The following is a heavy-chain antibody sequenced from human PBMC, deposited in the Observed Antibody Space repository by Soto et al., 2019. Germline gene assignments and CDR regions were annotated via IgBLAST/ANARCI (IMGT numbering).Heavy chain of an antibody. Sequence: ASVKVSCKASGYTFTSYDINWVRQATGQGLEWMGWMNPNSGNTGYAQKFQGRVTMTRNTSISTAYMELSSLRSEDTAVYYCARGCFSFTSIAARPFDYWGQGTLVTVSS. V-gene: IGHV1-8*01. CDR2: MNPNSGNT. CDR1: GYTFTSYD. CDR3: ARGCFSFTSIAARPFDY. D-gene: IGHD6-6*01. J-gene: IGHJ4*02.